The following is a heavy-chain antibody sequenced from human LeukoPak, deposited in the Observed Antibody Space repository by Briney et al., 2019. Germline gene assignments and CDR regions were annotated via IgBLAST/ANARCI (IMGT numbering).Heavy chain of an antibody. CDR2: INSDGSIT. CDR3: ARDYGGSSPFDY. D-gene: IGHD4-23*01. J-gene: IGHJ4*02. Sequence: PGGSLRLSCAASGFSFTSYWMHWVRQAPGKGLVWVSRINSDGSITNYADSVKGRFTISRDNAKNTLFLQMNSLRAEDTAVYYCARDYGGSSPFDYWGQGTLVTVSS. CDR1: GFSFTSYW. V-gene: IGHV3-74*01.